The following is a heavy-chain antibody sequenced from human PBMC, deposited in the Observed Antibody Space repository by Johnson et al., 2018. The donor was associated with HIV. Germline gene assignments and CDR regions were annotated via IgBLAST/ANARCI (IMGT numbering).Heavy chain of an antibody. CDR2: ISSSGRTT. Sequence: QVQLVESGGGLVKAGGSLRLSCEASGFTFSDHYMTWIRQAPGKGLECISSISSSGRTTYYADSVKGRFTISRNNVQNSMLLQMNSRRADDTAVYFCVRRMVVGYVAFDIWGQGTMVSVSS. J-gene: IGHJ3*02. V-gene: IGHV3-11*04. CDR1: GFTFSDHY. CDR3: VRRMVVGYVAFDI. D-gene: IGHD2-21*01.